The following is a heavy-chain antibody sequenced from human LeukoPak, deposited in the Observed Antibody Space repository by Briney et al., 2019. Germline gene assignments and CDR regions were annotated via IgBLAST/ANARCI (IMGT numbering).Heavy chain of an antibody. D-gene: IGHD3-22*01. V-gene: IGHV3-23*01. J-gene: IGHJ4*02. CDR2: ISGSGGST. CDR1: GFTFSSYA. CDR3: AKDTLTHYYDSSGYPYFDY. Sequence: GGSLRLSCAASGFTFSSYAMSWVRQAPGKGLEWVSAISGSGGSTYYADSVKGRFTISRDNSKNTLYLQMNSLRAEDTAVYYCAKDTLTHYYDSSGYPYFDYWGQGTLVTVSS.